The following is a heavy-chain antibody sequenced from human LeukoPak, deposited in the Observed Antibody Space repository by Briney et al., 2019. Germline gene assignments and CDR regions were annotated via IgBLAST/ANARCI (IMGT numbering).Heavy chain of an antibody. CDR3: ARAAHRGFSFDY. Sequence: PGGSLRLSCAASGFTLNSYTMNWVRQLPGKGLEWVSSISSSSAYKHYADSVMGRFTISRDNSKNTLYLQMNSLRAEDTAVYYCARAAHRGFSFDYWGQGTLVTVSS. J-gene: IGHJ4*02. V-gene: IGHV3-21*01. D-gene: IGHD3-10*01. CDR2: ISSSSAYK. CDR1: GFTLNSYT.